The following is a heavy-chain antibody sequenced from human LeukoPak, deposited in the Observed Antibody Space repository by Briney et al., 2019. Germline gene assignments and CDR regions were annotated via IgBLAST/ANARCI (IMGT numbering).Heavy chain of an antibody. CDR2: IYYSGST. V-gene: IGHV4-39*07. CDR1: GGSISSSSYY. Sequence: SETLSLTCTVSGGSISSSSYYWGWIRQPPGKGLEWIGSIYYSGSTCYNPSLKSRVTISVDTSKNQFSLKLSSVTAADTAVYYCATGVHGIAAAGDYYFDYWGQGTLVTVSS. D-gene: IGHD6-13*01. J-gene: IGHJ4*02. CDR3: ATGVHGIAAAGDYYFDY.